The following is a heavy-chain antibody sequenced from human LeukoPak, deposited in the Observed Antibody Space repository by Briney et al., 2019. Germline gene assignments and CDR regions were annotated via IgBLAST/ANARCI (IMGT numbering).Heavy chain of an antibody. CDR2: IYYSGST. J-gene: IGHJ4*02. CDR3: ASDAAAGSLLESDY. Sequence: PSETLSLTCTVSGGSISSYYWSWIRQPPGKGLEWIGYIYYSGSTNYNPSLKSRVTISVDTSKNQFSLKLSSVTAADTAVYYCASDAAAGSLLESDYWGQGTLVTVSS. V-gene: IGHV4-59*12. D-gene: IGHD6-13*01. CDR1: GGSISSYY.